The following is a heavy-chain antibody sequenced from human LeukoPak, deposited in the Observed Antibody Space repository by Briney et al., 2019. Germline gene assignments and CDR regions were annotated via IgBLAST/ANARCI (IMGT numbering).Heavy chain of an antibody. Sequence: GSLRLSCAASGFTFSSYCLHWVRPAPGKGLEWVAVISYDGSNKYYADSVKGRFTISRDNSKNTLYLQMNSLRAEDTAVYYCAKDYYDSSGYYYWGQGTLVTVSS. D-gene: IGHD3-22*01. CDR2: ISYDGSNK. CDR3: AKDYYDSSGYYY. V-gene: IGHV3-30*18. J-gene: IGHJ4*02. CDR1: GFTFSSYC.